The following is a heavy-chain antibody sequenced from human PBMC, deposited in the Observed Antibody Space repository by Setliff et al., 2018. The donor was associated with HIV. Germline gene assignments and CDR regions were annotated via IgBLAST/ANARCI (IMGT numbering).Heavy chain of an antibody. D-gene: IGHD6-19*01. V-gene: IGHV1-18*04. CDR1: GFAFSDYY. CDR3: ARDPQDTRGWYIYYFDY. CDR2: ISAHSGYA. J-gene: IGHJ4*02. Sequence: ASVKVSCKASGFAFSDYYIHWVRQAPGQGLEWMGWISAHSGYAKSAQKFQGRVTMDTDTSTNIAYMELKSLRSDDTAVYYCARDPQDTRGWYIYYFDYWGQGTLVTVSS.